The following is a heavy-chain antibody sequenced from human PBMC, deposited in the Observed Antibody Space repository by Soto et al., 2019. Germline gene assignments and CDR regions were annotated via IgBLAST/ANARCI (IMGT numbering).Heavy chain of an antibody. CDR1: GSTFSNYA. D-gene: IGHD6-6*01. J-gene: IGHJ3*02. V-gene: IGHV1-69*01. CDR2: IIPIFGTA. Sequence: QVQLVQSGAEVKKPGSSVKVSCKASGSTFSNYAISWVRQAPGQGLEWVGGIIPIFGTANYAQKFQGRVTITADESTSTAYMELSSLRSEDTAVYYCASSNMVYSSSDDTFDIWGQGTMVTVSS. CDR3: ASSNMVYSSSDDTFDI.